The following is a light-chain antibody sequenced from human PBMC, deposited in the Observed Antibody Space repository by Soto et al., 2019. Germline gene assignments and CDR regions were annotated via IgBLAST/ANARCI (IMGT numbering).Light chain of an antibody. CDR2: GAS. CDR3: QQYNKWPPT. V-gene: IGKV3-15*01. J-gene: IGKJ1*01. Sequence: EIVLTPSPGILSLSPGEGDTLSCRASQSVSSNLAWYQQKPGQAPRLLIYGASTRATGIPARFSGSGSGTEFTLTISSLQSEDFAVYYCQQYNKWPPTFGQGTKVDI. CDR1: QSVSSN.